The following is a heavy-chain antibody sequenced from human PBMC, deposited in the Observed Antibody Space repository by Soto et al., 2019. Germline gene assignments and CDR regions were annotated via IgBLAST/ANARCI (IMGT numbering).Heavy chain of an antibody. J-gene: IGHJ4*02. Sequence: SETLSLTCTVSGGSISSGDYYWSWIRQPPGKGLEWIGYTYYSGSTYYNPSLKSRVTISVDTSKNQFSLKLSSVTAADTAVYYCARVGRDIVATIDYWGQGTLVTVSS. D-gene: IGHD5-12*01. V-gene: IGHV4-30-4*01. CDR1: GGSISSGDYY. CDR3: ARVGRDIVATIDY. CDR2: TYYSGST.